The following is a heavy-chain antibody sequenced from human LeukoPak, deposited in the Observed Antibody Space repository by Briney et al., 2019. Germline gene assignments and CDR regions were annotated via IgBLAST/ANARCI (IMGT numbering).Heavy chain of an antibody. V-gene: IGHV3-23*01. J-gene: IGHJ4*02. Sequence: GGSLILSCVASGLSFINYAMTWVRQAPGKGLEWVSSINSWSAGSTSYADLVRGRTTIFRDNSTNTLYLQWNNLRADYTAIYFCVGVRYNYGHSAYWGQGTLVIVS. CDR1: GLSFINYA. CDR2: INSWSAGST. D-gene: IGHD5-18*01. CDR3: VGVRYNYGHSAY.